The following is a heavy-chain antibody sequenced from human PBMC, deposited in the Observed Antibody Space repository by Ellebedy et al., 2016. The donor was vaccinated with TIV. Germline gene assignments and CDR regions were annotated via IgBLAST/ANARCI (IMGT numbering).Heavy chain of an antibody. V-gene: IGHV1-69*13. D-gene: IGHD6-19*01. CDR1: GGTFSSYA. Sequence: SVKVSXXASGGTFSSYAISWVRQAPGQGLEWMGGIIPIFGTANYAQKFQGRVTITADESTSTAYMELSSLRSEDTAVYYCARAGAAVAELGPFYYGMDVWGQGTTVTVSS. CDR3: ARAGAAVAELGPFYYGMDV. CDR2: IIPIFGTA. J-gene: IGHJ6*02.